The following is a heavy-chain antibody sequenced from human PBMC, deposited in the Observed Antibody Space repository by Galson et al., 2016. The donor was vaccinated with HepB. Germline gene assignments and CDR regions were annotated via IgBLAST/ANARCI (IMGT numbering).Heavy chain of an antibody. CDR3: AKHGSGSKTWGFDP. CDR2: ITAGGYST. D-gene: IGHD3-10*01. J-gene: IGHJ5*02. V-gene: IGHV3-23*01. Sequence: SLRLSCAASGFTFHNSAMSWVRQAPGKGLECVSPITAGGYSTYYADSVRGRVTMSRDNSKNTLYLQMNSLRAEDTAIYYCAKHGSGSKTWGFDPWGQGTLVTVSS. CDR1: GFTFHNSA.